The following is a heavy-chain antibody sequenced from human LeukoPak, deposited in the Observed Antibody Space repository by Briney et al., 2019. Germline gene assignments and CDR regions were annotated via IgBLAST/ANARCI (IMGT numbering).Heavy chain of an antibody. CDR1: GGSLSGYY. CDR3: ARERAYYGSGRLRVFDY. D-gene: IGHD3-10*01. CDR2: ISHSGST. V-gene: IGHV4-34*01. Sequence: SETLSLTCAVYGGSLSGYYWSWIRQPPGKGLEWIGEISHSGSTNYNPSLKSRVTISVDTSKNQFSLKLSSVTAADTAVYYCARERAYYGSGRLRVFDYWGQGTLVTVSS. J-gene: IGHJ4*02.